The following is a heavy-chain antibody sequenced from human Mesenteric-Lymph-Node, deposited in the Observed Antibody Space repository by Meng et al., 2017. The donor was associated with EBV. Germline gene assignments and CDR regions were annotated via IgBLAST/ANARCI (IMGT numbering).Heavy chain of an antibody. J-gene: IGHJ4*02. CDR3: ARVGQWLPIDY. CDR1: CGSISSSNW. D-gene: IGHD6-19*01. Sequence: QVQVQGSGPGLGKPSGTLYLTCAVSCGSISSSNWWSWVRQPPGKGLEWIGEIYHSGSTNYNPSLKSRVTISVDKSKNQFSLNLSSVTAADTAVYYCARVGQWLPIDYWGQGTLVTVSS. CDR2: IYHSGST. V-gene: IGHV4-4*02.